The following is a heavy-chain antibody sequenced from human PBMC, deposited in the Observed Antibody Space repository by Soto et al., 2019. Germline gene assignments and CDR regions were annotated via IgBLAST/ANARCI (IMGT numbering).Heavy chain of an antibody. CDR3: TRQSGILGSSWPPEY. CDR2: VRSKANSYAT. D-gene: IGHD6-13*01. Sequence: PGLSLRLSCPASVFTFSGSAMHWVPPYSVKVLEWVVRVRSKANSYATAYAASVKGRFTISRDDSKKTAYLQMNSLKTEDTAVYYCTRQSGILGSSWPPEYWGQGTLVTVSS. J-gene: IGHJ4*02. V-gene: IGHV3-73*01. CDR1: VFTFSGSA.